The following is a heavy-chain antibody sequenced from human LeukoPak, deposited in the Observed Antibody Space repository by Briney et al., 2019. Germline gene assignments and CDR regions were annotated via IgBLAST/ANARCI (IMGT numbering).Heavy chain of an antibody. CDR3: TRGTAVVAGIDF. D-gene: IGHD6-19*01. Sequence: GGSLRLSCAASGFTFTNRWMHWVRQAPGKGLVWVSHIDSDGSSTTYGDPAKGRFTVSRDNAKNTVYLQMNSLRAEDTAVYYCTRGTAVVAGIDFWGHGTLVTVSS. CDR1: GFTFTNRW. J-gene: IGHJ4*01. V-gene: IGHV3-74*03. CDR2: IDSDGSST.